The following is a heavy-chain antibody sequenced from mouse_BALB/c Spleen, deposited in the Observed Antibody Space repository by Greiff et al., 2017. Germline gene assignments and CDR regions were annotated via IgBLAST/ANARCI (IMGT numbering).Heavy chain of an antibody. CDR1: GYSITSDYA. CDR3: ARGGRGFAY. CDR2: ISYSGST. V-gene: IGHV3-2*02. D-gene: IGHD3-3*01. Sequence: EVQLVESGPGLVKPSQSLSLTCTVTGYSITSDYAWNWIRQFPGNKLEWMGYISYSGSTSYNPSLKSRISITRDTSKNQFFLQLNSVTTEDTATYYCARGGRGFAYWGQGTLVTVSA. J-gene: IGHJ3*01.